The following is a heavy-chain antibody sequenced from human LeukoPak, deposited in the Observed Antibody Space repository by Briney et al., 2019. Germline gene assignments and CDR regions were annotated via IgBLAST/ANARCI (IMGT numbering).Heavy chain of an antibody. Sequence: ASVKVSCKASGGTFSSYAISWVRQAPGQGLEWMGIINPSGGSTSYAQKFQGRVTMTRDTSTSTVYMELSSLRSEDTAVYYCARDADSSSGPLNNWFDPWGQGTLVTVSS. J-gene: IGHJ5*02. V-gene: IGHV1-46*01. D-gene: IGHD6-13*01. CDR3: ARDADSSSGPLNNWFDP. CDR1: GGTFSSYA. CDR2: INPSGGST.